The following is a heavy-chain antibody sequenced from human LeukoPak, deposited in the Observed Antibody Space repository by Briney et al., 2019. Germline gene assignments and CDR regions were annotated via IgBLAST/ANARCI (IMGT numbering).Heavy chain of an antibody. CDR3: TSAPGQPYYYYPIDY. V-gene: IGHV3-49*04. D-gene: IGHD3-10*01. CDR1: GFTFGDYA. CDR2: IRSKAYGGTT. J-gene: IGHJ4*02. Sequence: GRSLSLSCTASGFTFGDYAMSWARQAPGQGMEWVGFIRSKAYGGTTEYAASAIRRSTVSRDDYKSFAHNQMNSRTPDYTAVYYCTSAPGQPYYYYPIDYWGQGTLVTVSS.